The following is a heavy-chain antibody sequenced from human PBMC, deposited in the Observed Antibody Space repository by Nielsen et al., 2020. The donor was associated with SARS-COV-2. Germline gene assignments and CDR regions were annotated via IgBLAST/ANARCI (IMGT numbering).Heavy chain of an antibody. D-gene: IGHD1-26*01. J-gene: IGHJ4*02. V-gene: IGHV3-23*01. CDR1: GFTFSSYA. Sequence: GGSLRLSCAASGFTFSSYAMSWVRQAPGKGLEWVSAISGSGGSTYYADSVKGRFTISRDNAKNSLYLQMNSLRDEDTAVYYCARKSLVGATGVLDYWGQGTLVTVSS. CDR2: ISGSGGST. CDR3: ARKSLVGATGVLDY.